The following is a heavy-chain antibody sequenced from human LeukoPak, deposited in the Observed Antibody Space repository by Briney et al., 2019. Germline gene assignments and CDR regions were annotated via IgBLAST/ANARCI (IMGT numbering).Heavy chain of an antibody. CDR1: GGSISSFS. D-gene: IGHD6-6*01. Sequence: SETLSLTCTVSGGSISSFSWNWIRQPAEKGLEWIGRMYTSGSTNYNPSLKSRVTMSVDTSKNQFSLKVNSVTAADTAVYYCAREVSLISSIGDWFDPWGQGILVTVSP. CDR2: MYTSGST. V-gene: IGHV4-4*07. J-gene: IGHJ5*02. CDR3: AREVSLISSIGDWFDP.